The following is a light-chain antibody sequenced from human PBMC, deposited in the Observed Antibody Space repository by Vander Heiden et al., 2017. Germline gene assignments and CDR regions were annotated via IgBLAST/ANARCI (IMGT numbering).Light chain of an antibody. J-gene: IGKJ2*01. CDR2: WAS. CDR1: QSVLYSSTNKNY. Sequence: DIVMTQSPDSLAVSLGDRATINCKSSQSVLYSSTNKNYLAWYQQKPGQPPKLLIYWASTRESGVPDRFTGSGSGTDFTLTISSLQADDVAVYHCQQDDSIPYTFGQGTKLEIK. V-gene: IGKV4-1*01. CDR3: QQDDSIPYT.